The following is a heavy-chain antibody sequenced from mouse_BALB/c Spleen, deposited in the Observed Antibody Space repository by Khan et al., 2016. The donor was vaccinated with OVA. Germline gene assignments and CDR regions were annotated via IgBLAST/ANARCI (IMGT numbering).Heavy chain of an antibody. J-gene: IGHJ4*01. CDR2: MWGDGST. V-gene: IGHV2-6-1*01. CDR1: GFSLANYG. D-gene: IGHD2-10*01. Sequence: VQLQESGPGLVAPSQSLSITCTISGFSLANYGVHWVRQPPGKGLEWLVLMWGDGSTSYNSALKSRLTISKDKSKSQVFLKMNSLQTDDTAMYFCARQPYYHYNVMDYWGQGTSVTVSS. CDR3: ARQPYYHYNVMDY.